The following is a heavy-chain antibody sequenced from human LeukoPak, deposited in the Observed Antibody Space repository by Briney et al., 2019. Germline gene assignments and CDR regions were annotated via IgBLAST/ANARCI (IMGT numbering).Heavy chain of an antibody. CDR1: GFTFMNYA. V-gene: IGHV3-23*01. D-gene: IGHD2-15*01. J-gene: IGHJ4*02. CDR2: ICGNAACT. CDR3: ARHLATSGSYPLDY. Sequence: GGSLRLSCAASGFTFMNYAMSWVRQGPGRGLEWVSAICGNAACTLYADSVKGRFIISRDNSRNTMYLYLQMNSLRAEDTAVYYCARHLATSGSYPLDYWGQGTPVTVSS.